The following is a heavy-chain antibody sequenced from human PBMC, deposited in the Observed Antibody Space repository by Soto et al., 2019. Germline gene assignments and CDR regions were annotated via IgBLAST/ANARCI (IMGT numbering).Heavy chain of an antibody. CDR1: GFTFGTYY. Sequence: GGSLRLSCAASGFTFGTYYMNWVRQAPGKGLEWVASIKHDGSEKNYLDSVKDRFTISRDNAESSLYLQMNSLRAGDTAVYYCARDRGYCSGATCYAVLDYWGQGTLVTVSS. CDR3: ARDRGYCSGATCYAVLDY. V-gene: IGHV3-7*01. CDR2: IKHDGSEK. J-gene: IGHJ4*02. D-gene: IGHD2-15*01.